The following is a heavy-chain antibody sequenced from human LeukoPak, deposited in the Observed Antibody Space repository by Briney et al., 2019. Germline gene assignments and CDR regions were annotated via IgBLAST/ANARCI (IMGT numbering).Heavy chain of an antibody. CDR3: ARVSVDTAMVVAYYYYYYMDV. D-gene: IGHD5-18*01. Sequence: GGSLRLSCAASGFTFSSYWMSWVCQAPGKGLEWVANIKQDGSEKYYVDSVKGRFTISRDNAKNSLYLQMNSLRAEDTAVYYCARVSVDTAMVVAYYYYYYMDVWGKGTTVTVSS. J-gene: IGHJ6*03. CDR1: GFTFSSYW. V-gene: IGHV3-7*01. CDR2: IKQDGSEK.